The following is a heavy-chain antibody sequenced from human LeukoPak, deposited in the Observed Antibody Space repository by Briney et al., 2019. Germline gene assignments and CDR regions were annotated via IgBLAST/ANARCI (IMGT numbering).Heavy chain of an antibody. D-gene: IGHD3-10*01. CDR3: ATDITALAY. CDR2: INPKNGGT. CDR1: GYNFNDYY. V-gene: IGHV1-2*02. Sequence: ASVKVSCKASGYNFNDYYLHWVRQAPGQGLEWMGWINPKNGGTYYAEKFQGRVTMTRDTSITTVYMELSRLRSDDTAIYYCATDITALAYWGQGTLVTVSS. J-gene: IGHJ4*02.